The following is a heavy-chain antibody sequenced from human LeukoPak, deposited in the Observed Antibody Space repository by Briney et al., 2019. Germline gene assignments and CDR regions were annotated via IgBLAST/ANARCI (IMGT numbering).Heavy chain of an antibody. Sequence: GGSLRLSCAASGFTFSSYWMSWVRQAPGKGLEWVANIKQDGSEKYYVDSVKGRFTISRDNAKNSLYLQMNSLRAEDTAVYYCARDIVVVPAAMNYYYYYMDVWGKGTTVTVSS. CDR3: ARDIVVVPAAMNYYYYYMDV. D-gene: IGHD2-2*01. J-gene: IGHJ6*03. V-gene: IGHV3-7*01. CDR2: IKQDGSEK. CDR1: GFTFSSYW.